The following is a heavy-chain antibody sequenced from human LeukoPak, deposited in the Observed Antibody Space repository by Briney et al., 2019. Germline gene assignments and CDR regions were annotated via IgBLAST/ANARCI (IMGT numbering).Heavy chain of an antibody. V-gene: IGHV3-48*03. D-gene: IGHD3-10*01. J-gene: IGHJ3*02. CDR2: ISSSGSTI. CDR3: AREGALWFGESRAFDI. CDR1: GFTFSSYE. Sequence: GGSLRPSCAASGFTFSSYEMNWVRQAPGKGLEWVSYISSSGSTIYYADSVKGRFTISRDSAKNSLYLQMNSLRAEDTAVYYCAREGALWFGESRAFDIWGQGTMVTVSS.